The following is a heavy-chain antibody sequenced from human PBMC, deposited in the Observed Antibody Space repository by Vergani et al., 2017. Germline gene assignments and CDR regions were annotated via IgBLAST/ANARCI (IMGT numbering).Heavy chain of an antibody. CDR1: GASIRSSNYY. CDR3: ARHSTVEWLVKLGRIDP. Sequence: QLQLQESGPGLVKPSATLSLTCSVSGASIRSSNYYWGWIRQPPGKGLEWIASIYYRGSTYYNPSLKSRVTISVDTSKNQFSLKLSSVTAADTAVYFCARHSTVEWLVKLGRIDPWGQGILFTVSS. D-gene: IGHD6-19*01. CDR2: IYYRGST. V-gene: IGHV4-39*01. J-gene: IGHJ5*02.